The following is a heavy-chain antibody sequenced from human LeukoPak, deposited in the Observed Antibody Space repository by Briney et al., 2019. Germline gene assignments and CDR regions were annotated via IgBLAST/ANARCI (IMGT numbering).Heavy chain of an antibody. CDR1: GFTVSTNY. CDR3: ARVADHFHWYLDL. CDR2: LYSGSST. J-gene: IGHJ2*01. V-gene: IGHV3-53*01. Sequence: GGSLRLSCAASGFTVSTNYMNWVRQAPGKGLERVSILYSGSSTYYADSVEGRFIVSRDSSKNTLSLQMNDLRAEDTAVYYCARVADHFHWYLDLWGRGTLVTVSS. D-gene: IGHD3-3*02.